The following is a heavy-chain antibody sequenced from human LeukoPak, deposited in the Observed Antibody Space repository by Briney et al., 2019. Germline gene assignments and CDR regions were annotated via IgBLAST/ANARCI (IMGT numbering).Heavy chain of an antibody. CDR3: ARNQIDVYYYDSSGPTPFDY. Sequence: ASVKVSCKASGYTFTSYYMHWVRQAPGQGLEWMGIINPSGGSTSYAQKFQGRVSMTRDTSTSTVYMELSSLRSEDTAVYYCARNQIDVYYYDSSGPTPFDYWGQGTLVTVSS. CDR1: GYTFTSYY. CDR2: INPSGGST. V-gene: IGHV1-46*01. J-gene: IGHJ4*02. D-gene: IGHD3-22*01.